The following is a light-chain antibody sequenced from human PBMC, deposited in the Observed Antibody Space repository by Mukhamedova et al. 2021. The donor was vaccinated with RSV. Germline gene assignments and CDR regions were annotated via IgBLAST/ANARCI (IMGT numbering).Light chain of an antibody. CDR2: GAS. V-gene: IGKV3-15*01. J-gene: IGKJ1*01. CDR3: QQYNNWPPWT. CDR1: QSVSSN. Sequence: ASQSVSSNLAWYQQKPGQAPRLLIYGASTRATGIPARFSGSGSGTEFTLTISSLQSEDFAVYYCQQYNNWPPWTFGQGTKVEIK.